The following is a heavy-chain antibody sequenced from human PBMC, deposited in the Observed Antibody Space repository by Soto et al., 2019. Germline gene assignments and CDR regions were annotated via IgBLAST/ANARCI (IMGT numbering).Heavy chain of an antibody. J-gene: IGHJ6*03. Sequence: GGSLRLSCAASGFTFSSYAMSWVRQAPGKGLEWVSAISGSGGSTYYADSVKGRFTISRDNSKNTLYLQMNSLRAEDTAVYYCATSRYDYIWGSYRWFPYYSMDVWGKGTTVTVPS. V-gene: IGHV3-23*01. CDR2: ISGSGGST. CDR1: GFTFSSYA. D-gene: IGHD3-16*02. CDR3: ATSRYDYIWGSYRWFPYYSMDV.